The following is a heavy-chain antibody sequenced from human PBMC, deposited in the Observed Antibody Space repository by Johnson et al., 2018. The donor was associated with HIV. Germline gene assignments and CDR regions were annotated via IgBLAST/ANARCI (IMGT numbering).Heavy chain of an antibody. CDR2: ISYDGSNK. CDR3: ARALLIAARPVGAFDI. V-gene: IGHV3-30*04. J-gene: IGHJ3*02. D-gene: IGHD6-6*01. CDR1: GFTFRNYA. Sequence: QVQLVESGGGVVQPGTSLRLSCAASGFTFRNYAMHWVRQAPGKGLEWVAVISYDGSNKYYADSVKGRFTISRDNSKNTLSLQMNSPRVDDTAIYYCARALLIAARPVGAFDIWGQVTMVTVSS.